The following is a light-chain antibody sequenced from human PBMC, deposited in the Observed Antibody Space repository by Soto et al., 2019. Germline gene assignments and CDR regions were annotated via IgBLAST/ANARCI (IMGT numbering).Light chain of an antibody. J-gene: IGKJ1*01. CDR1: QSVSSD. CDR3: QQYDNWPWT. V-gene: IGKV3D-15*01. Sequence: EIVMTQSPATVSVSPGERATLSCRASQSVSSDLAWYQQKPGQAPRLLIYGASTRATGIPATFSGSGSGTEFTLTISGLQSEDFAVYYCQQYDNWPWTFGQGTKVDIK. CDR2: GAS.